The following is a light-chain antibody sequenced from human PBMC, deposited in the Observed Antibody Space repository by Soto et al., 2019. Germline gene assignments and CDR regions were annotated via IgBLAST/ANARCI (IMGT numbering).Light chain of an antibody. J-gene: IGLJ1*01. Sequence: QSALTQPPSASGSPGQSVTIYCTGTSSDVGGYNYVSWYQQHPGKAPELMIYEVNKRPSGVPDRFSGSKSGNTSSLTVSGLQAEDEADYYCSSYAGTNNGVFGTGNKVTVL. CDR1: SSDVGGYNY. V-gene: IGLV2-8*01. CDR3: SSYAGTNNGV. CDR2: EVN.